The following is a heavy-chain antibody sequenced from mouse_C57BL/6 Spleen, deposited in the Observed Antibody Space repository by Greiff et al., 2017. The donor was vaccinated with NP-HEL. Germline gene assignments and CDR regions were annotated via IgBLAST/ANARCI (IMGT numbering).Heavy chain of an antibody. CDR3: AREGGGYDEGYAMDY. D-gene: IGHD2-2*01. CDR1: GYTFTDYN. J-gene: IGHJ4*01. Sequence: EVQLQQSGPELVKPGASVKIPCKASGYTFTDYNMDWVKQSHGKSLEWIGDINPNTGGTIYNQKFKGKATLTVDKSSSTAYMELRSLTSEDTAVYYGAREGGGYDEGYAMDYWGQGTSVTVSS. V-gene: IGHV1-18*01. CDR2: INPNTGGT.